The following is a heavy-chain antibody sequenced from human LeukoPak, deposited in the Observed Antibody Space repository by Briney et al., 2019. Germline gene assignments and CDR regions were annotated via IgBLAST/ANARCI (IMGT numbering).Heavy chain of an antibody. CDR1: GFTFSSYS. J-gene: IGHJ5*02. D-gene: IGHD3-10*01. CDR2: ISSSSSYI. V-gene: IGHV3-21*01. Sequence: GGSLRLSCAASGFTFSSYSMNWVRQAPGKELEWVSSISSSSSYIYYADSVKGRFTISRDNAKNSLYLQMSSLRAEDTAVYYCAAGSGSYRDWFDPWGQGTLVTVSS. CDR3: AAGSGSYRDWFDP.